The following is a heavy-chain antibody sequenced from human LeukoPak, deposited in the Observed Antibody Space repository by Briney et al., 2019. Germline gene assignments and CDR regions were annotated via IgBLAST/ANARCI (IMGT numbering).Heavy chain of an antibody. V-gene: IGHV3-20*04. Sequence: GGSLRLSCGASGFIFEDYGLTWVRQAPGQGLEWVSTINWNRGSTGYADSVKGRFTISRDNAKNSLYLQMNSLRAEDTAVYYCARVGTRADWGQGTLVTVSS. D-gene: IGHD1-1*01. CDR2: INWNRGST. CDR3: ARVGTRAD. CDR1: GFIFEDYG. J-gene: IGHJ4*02.